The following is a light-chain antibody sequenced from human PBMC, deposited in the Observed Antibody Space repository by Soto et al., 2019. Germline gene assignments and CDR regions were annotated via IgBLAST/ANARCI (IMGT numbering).Light chain of an antibody. CDR3: CSYAGSHTLA. CDR1: SSDVGYYNY. J-gene: IGLJ2*01. Sequence: QYALTQPRSVSGSPGQSVTISCTGTSSDVGYYNYVSWYQQHPGKAPKLMIYDVSKRPSGVPDRFSGSKSGNTASLTISGLQAEDEADYYCCSYAGSHTLAFGGGTQLTVL. CDR2: DVS. V-gene: IGLV2-11*01.